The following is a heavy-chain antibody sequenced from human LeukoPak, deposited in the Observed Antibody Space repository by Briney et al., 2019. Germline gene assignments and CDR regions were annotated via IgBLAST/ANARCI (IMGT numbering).Heavy chain of an antibody. D-gene: IGHD3-22*01. CDR2: ISSSGSTI. CDR3: ARDRYYDSSGYRNY. V-gene: IGHV3-11*01. Sequence: GESLRLSCAASGFTFSDYYMSWIRQAPGKGLEWVSYISSSGSTIYYADSVKGRFTISRDNAKNSLYLQMNSLRAEDTAVYYCARDRYYDSSGYRNYWGQGTLVTVSS. J-gene: IGHJ4*02. CDR1: GFTFSDYY.